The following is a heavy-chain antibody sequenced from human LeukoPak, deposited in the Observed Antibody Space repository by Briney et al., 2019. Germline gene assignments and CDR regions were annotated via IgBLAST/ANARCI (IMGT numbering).Heavy chain of an antibody. V-gene: IGHV3-7*01. CDR3: ATTTVTVPREDY. D-gene: IGHD4-17*01. CDR2: IKQDGSEK. CDR1: GFTFSSYW. Sequence: GGSLRLSCAASGFTFSSYWMSWARQAPGKGLEWVANIKQDGSEKYYVDSVKGRFTISRDNAENSLYLQMNSLRAEDTAVYYCATTTVTVPREDYWGQGTLVTVSS. J-gene: IGHJ4*02.